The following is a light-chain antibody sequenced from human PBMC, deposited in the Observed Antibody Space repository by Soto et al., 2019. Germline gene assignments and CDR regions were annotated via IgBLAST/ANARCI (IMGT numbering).Light chain of an antibody. CDR1: QSVGRNY. CDR3: QQYASSPLT. V-gene: IGKV3-20*01. CDR2: GAS. J-gene: IGKJ4*01. Sequence: EIVLTQSPGTLSVSPGERATLSCRAIQSVGRNYLAWYQQKPGQAPRLLIYGASNRATGIPDRFSGSGSGTDFTLTISRLEPEDFAVYYCQQYASSPLTFGGGTKVETK.